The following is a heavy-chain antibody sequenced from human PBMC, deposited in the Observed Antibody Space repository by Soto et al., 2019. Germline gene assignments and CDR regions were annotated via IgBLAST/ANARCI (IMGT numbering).Heavy chain of an antibody. CDR1: GGTFSSYA. J-gene: IGHJ5*02. V-gene: IGHV1-69*06. CDR3: ARGYCSGGSCLSWFDP. CDR2: IIPIFGTA. Sequence: SVKVSCKASGGTFSSYAISWLRQAPGQGLEWMGGIIPIFGTANYAQKFQGRVTITADKSTSTAYMELSSLRSEDTAVYYCARGYCSGGSCLSWFDPWGQGTPVTVSS. D-gene: IGHD2-15*01.